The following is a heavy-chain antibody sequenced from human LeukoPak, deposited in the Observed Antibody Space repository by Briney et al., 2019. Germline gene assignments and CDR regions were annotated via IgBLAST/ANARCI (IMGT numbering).Heavy chain of an antibody. D-gene: IGHD4-17*01. CDR1: GYTVTSYY. J-gene: IGHJ4*02. CDR2: INPSGGST. CDR3: ARDRSVTPDY. Sequence: ASVKVSCKASGYTVTSYYMDWVRQAPGQGLEWRGVINPSGGSTSYAQKFQGRVTMTRDTATATVYMELSSLRSEDAAVYYCARDRSVTPDYWGQGTLVTVSS. V-gene: IGHV1-46*01.